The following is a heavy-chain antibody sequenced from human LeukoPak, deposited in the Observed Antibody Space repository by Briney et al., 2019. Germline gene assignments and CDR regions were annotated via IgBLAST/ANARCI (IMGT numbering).Heavy chain of an antibody. J-gene: IGHJ5*02. CDR1: GFTFTNYD. D-gene: IGHD3-10*01. CDR2: MNPINGNT. CDR3: VRDGEGVAISVNYWFDP. Sequence: ASVKVSCKASGFTFTNYDINWVRQATGQGLEWMGWMNPINGNTGYPQKFQGRVTMTRDTSISTAYMELRGLTSEDTAVYYCVRDGEGVAISVNYWFDPWGQGTLVTVSS. V-gene: IGHV1-8*01.